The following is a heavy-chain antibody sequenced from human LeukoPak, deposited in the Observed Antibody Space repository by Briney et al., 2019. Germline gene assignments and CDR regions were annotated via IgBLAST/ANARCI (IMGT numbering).Heavy chain of an antibody. CDR2: IYYSGST. Sequence: YPSETLSLTCTVSGGSISGGTYYWGWIRQSPGKGLEWIASIYYSGSTYYSPSLKSRVTISVDTSKNQFSLKVSSVTAADTAVYYCARHGAGTTDVIDFWGQGTLVTVSS. CDR1: GGSISGGTYY. V-gene: IGHV4-39*01. D-gene: IGHD1-1*01. CDR3: ARHGAGTTDVIDF. J-gene: IGHJ4*02.